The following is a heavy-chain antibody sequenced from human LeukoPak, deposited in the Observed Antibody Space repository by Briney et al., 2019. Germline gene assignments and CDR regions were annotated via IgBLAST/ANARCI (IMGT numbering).Heavy chain of an antibody. CDR2: IKSNSGGI. J-gene: IGHJ4*02. D-gene: IGHD5-24*01. V-gene: IGHV1-2*02. CDR1: GYTLSDSH. CDR3: ARDPVDGYSHFDF. Sequence: ASVKVSCKASGYTLSDSHLSWVRQAPGQGLQWMGWIKSNSGGIKYAQEFQGRVIMTRDTSINTAYMELSSLRSDGTAIYYCARDPVDGYSHFDFWGQGTLVTVSS.